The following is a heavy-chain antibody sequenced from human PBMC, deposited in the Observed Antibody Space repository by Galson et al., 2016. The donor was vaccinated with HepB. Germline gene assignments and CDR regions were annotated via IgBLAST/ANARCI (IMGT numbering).Heavy chain of an antibody. J-gene: IGHJ1*01. CDR1: GFTFDNHW. Sequence: SLRLSCAASGFTFDNHWMHWVRQAPGKGLVWVSAMSDSGGSTYYADSVKGRFTISRDNSKNTLYPQMNSLGAEDTAIYYCAVRYSSIWYFQHWGRGTLVSVSS. D-gene: IGHD6-13*01. V-gene: IGHV3-23*01. CDR2: MSDSGGST. CDR3: AVRYSSIWYFQH.